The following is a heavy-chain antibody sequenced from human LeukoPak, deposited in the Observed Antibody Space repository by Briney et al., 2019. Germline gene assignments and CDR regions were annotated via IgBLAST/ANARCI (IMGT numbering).Heavy chain of an antibody. CDR3: ARATHSSSWCWFDP. Sequence: PGGSLRLSCAASGFTFSSYSMNWVRQAPGKGLEWVSSISSSSSYIYYADSVKGRFTISRDNAKNSLYLQMDSLRAEDTAVYYCARATHSSSWCWFDPWGQGALVTVSS. J-gene: IGHJ5*02. D-gene: IGHD6-13*01. CDR2: ISSSSSYI. V-gene: IGHV3-21*01. CDR1: GFTFSSYS.